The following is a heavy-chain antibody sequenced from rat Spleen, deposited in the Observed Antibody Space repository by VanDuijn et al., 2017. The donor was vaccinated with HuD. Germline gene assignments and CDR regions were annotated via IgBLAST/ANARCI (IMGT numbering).Heavy chain of an antibody. J-gene: IGHJ2*01. V-gene: IGHV5-7*01. CDR1: GFTFSDYY. D-gene: IGHD1-5*01. CDR2: LSYDATAP. CDR3: AREDRGVDF. Sequence: EVQLVESGGGLVQPGRSLKLSCATSGFTFSDYYMAWVRQAPTKGLDWVATLSYDATAPYYRDSVKGRFTISRDNAKTTLYLQMSKLGSEDTAIYYCAREDRGVDFWGQGVMVTVSS.